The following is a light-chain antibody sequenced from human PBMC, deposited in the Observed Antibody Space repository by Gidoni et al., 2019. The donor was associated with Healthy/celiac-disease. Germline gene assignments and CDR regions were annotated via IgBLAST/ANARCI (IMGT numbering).Light chain of an antibody. V-gene: IGKV3-11*01. CDR2: DAS. J-gene: IGKJ3*01. CDR1: QSVSSY. Sequence: EIVLTQSPATLSLSPGERATLSCRASQSVSSYLAWYQQKPGQAPRLLIYDASNRATGIPARFSGSGSGTDFTLTISSLEPKDFAVYYWQQRSNWAFTFGPGTKVDIK. CDR3: QQRSNWAFT.